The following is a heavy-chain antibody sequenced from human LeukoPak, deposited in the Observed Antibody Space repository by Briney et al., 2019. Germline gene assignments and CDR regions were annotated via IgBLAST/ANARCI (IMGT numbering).Heavy chain of an antibody. V-gene: IGHV4-4*07. CDR1: GGSFNSYY. J-gene: IGHJ1*01. Sequence: PSETLSLTCTVSGGSFNSYYWSWIRQPAGKGLEWVGRIYSSGSTNYNPSLKSRVSISVETSKNQFSLKLNSVTAADTAVYYCGRGGKASVVMMWGEGSLVSVSS. CDR3: GRGGKASVVMM. D-gene: IGHD4-23*01. CDR2: IYSSGST.